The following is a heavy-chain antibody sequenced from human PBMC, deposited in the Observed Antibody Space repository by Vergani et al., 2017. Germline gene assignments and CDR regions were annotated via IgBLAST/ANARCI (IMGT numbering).Heavy chain of an antibody. Sequence: EVQLVESGGGLVQPGGPLRLSCAASGFTFSSYAMHWVRQAPGKGLEYVSAISSNGGSTYYANSVKGRFTISRDNSKNTLYLQMGSLRAEDMAVYYCARDGGSGGNDYWGQGTLVTVSS. D-gene: IGHD2-15*01. CDR1: GFTFSSYA. CDR3: ARDGGSGGNDY. J-gene: IGHJ4*02. V-gene: IGHV3-64*01. CDR2: ISSNGGST.